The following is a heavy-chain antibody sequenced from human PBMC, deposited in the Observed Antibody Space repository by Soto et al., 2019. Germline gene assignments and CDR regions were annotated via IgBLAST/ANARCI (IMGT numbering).Heavy chain of an antibody. CDR2: IYSGGST. CDR3: ARSITMVRGVKTFYYYYYMDV. Sequence: PGGSLRLSCAASGFTVSSNYMSWVRQAPGKGLEWVSVIYSGGSTYYADSVKGRFTISRDNSKNTLYLQMNSLRAEDTAVYYCARSITMVRGVKTFYYYYYMDVWGKGTTVTVSS. D-gene: IGHD3-10*01. CDR1: GFTVSSNY. V-gene: IGHV3-66*01. J-gene: IGHJ6*03.